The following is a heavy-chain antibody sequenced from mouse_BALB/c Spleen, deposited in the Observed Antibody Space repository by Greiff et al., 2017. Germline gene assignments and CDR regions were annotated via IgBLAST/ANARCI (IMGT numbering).Heavy chain of an antibody. J-gene: IGHJ1*01. CDR2: IWGDGST. CDR3: AKPRGPHWYFDV. V-gene: IGHV2-3*01. CDR1: GFSLTSFG. Sequence: VKLVESGPGLVAPSQSLSITCPVPGFSLTSFGLSGVRQPPGKGLEWRGVIWGDGSTNYHSALISRLSISKDNSKSQVFLKLNSLQTDDTATYYCAKPRGPHWYFDVWGAGTTVTVSS.